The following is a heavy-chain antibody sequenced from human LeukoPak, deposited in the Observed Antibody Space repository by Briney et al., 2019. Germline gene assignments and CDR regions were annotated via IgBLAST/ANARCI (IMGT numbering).Heavy chain of an antibody. D-gene: IGHD3-22*01. Sequence: GGSLRLSCAASGFTFSSYWMSWVRQAPGKGLEWVSAISGSGGSTYYADSVKGRFTISRDNSKNTLYLQMNSLRAEDTAVYYCAKQRDSSGFFFDYWGQGTLVTASS. CDR3: AKQRDSSGFFFDY. V-gene: IGHV3-23*01. CDR2: ISGSGGST. CDR1: GFTFSSYW. J-gene: IGHJ4*02.